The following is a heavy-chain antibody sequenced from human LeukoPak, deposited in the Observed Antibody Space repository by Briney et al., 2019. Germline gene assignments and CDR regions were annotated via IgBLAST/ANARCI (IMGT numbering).Heavy chain of an antibody. D-gene: IGHD5-18*01. V-gene: IGHV1-46*01. CDR2: INPSGGST. J-gene: IGHJ4*02. CDR3: ASLSGYSYTDLGVDY. CDR1: GYTFTSYY. Sequence: ASVKVSCKASGYTFTSYYMHWVRQAPGQGLEWMGIINPSGGSTSYAQKFQGRVTMTRDTSTSTVYMELSSLRSGDTAVYYCASLSGYSYTDLGVDYWGQGTLVTVSS.